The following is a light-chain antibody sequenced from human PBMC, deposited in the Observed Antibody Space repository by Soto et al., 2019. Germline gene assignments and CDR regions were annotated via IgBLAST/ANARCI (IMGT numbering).Light chain of an antibody. CDR1: QSISDY. CDR2: DAS. CDR3: QQRSDWAFT. Sequence: EIVLTQSPATLSLSPGERATLSCRASQSISDYLGWYQQKPGQAPRLLIYDASNRATGIPDRFSGSGSGTDFTPTISSLEPEDFAVYYCQQRSDWAFTFGPGTKVDIK. V-gene: IGKV3-11*01. J-gene: IGKJ3*01.